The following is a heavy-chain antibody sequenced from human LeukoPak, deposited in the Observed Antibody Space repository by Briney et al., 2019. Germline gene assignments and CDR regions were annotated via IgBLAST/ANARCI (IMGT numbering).Heavy chain of an antibody. CDR3: ARGGLAVAGTMDFDY. Sequence: PGGSLRLSCAASGFTFSSYAMHWVRQAPGKGLEWVAVISYDGSNKYYADSVKGRFTISRGNSKNTLYLQMTSLRAEDTAVYYCARGGLAVAGTMDFDYWGQGTLVTVSS. V-gene: IGHV3-30-3*01. CDR1: GFTFSSYA. CDR2: ISYDGSNK. D-gene: IGHD6-19*01. J-gene: IGHJ4*02.